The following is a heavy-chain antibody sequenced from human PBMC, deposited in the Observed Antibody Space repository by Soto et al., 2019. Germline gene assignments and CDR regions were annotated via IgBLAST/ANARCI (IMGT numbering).Heavy chain of an antibody. CDR3: TTPYYDFWSGYSYYYMDV. J-gene: IGHJ6*03. CDR1: GFTFSGSA. CDR2: IRSKANSYAT. Sequence: PGGSLSLSCAASGFTFSGSAMHWVRQASGKGLEWVGRIRSKANSYATAYTASVKGRFTISRDDSKNTLYLQMNSLKTEDTAVYFCTTPYYDFWSGYSYYYMDVWGKGTTVTVSS. D-gene: IGHD3-3*01. V-gene: IGHV3-73*01.